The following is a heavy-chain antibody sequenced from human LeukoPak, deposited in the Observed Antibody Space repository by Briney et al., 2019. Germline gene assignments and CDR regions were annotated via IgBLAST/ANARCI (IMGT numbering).Heavy chain of an antibody. J-gene: IGHJ4*02. CDR2: ISWNSGSI. D-gene: IGHD2/OR15-2a*01. CDR1: GFTFDDYA. CDR3: AKVRISITPSDY. Sequence: GRSLRLSCAASGFTFDDYAMHWVRQAPGKGLEWVSGISWNSGSIGYADSVKGRFTISRDNSKNTLYLQMNSLRAEDTAVYYCAKVRISITPSDYWGQGTLVTVSS. V-gene: IGHV3-9*01.